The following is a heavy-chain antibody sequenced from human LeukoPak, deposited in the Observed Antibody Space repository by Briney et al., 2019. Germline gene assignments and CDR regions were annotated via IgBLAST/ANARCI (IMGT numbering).Heavy chain of an antibody. D-gene: IGHD3/OR15-3a*01. J-gene: IGHJ4*02. V-gene: IGHV1-46*01. CDR1: GYTFTSYY. CDR3: ARDGAPARDWG. Sequence: GASVKVSCKASGYTFTSYYMHWVRQAPGQGLEWMGIINPSGGSTSYAQKSQGRVTMTRDTSTSTVYMELSSLRSEDTAVYYCARDGAPARDWGWGQGTLVTVSS. CDR2: INPSGGST.